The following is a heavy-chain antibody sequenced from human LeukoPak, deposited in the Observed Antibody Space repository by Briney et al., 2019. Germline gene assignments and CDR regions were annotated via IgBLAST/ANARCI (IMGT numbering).Heavy chain of an antibody. V-gene: IGHV3-21*01. J-gene: IGHJ5*02. D-gene: IGHD3-22*01. CDR2: ISSSSSYI. CDR1: GFTFSSYS. Sequence: GGSLRLSCAASGFTFSSYSMNWVRQAPGKGLEWVSSISSSSSYIYYADSVKGRFTISRDNAKNSLYLQMNSLRAEDTAVYYCARAQYYYDSSGYGFDPWGQGTLVTVSS. CDR3: ARAQYYYDSSGYGFDP.